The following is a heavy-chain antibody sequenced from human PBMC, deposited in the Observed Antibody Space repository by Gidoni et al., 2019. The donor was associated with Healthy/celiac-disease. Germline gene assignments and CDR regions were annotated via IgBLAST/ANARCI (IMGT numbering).Heavy chain of an antibody. CDR2: IIPIFGTA. CDR1: GGTFSSYA. Sequence: QVQLVQSGAEVKKPGSSVKVSCKASGGTFSSYAISWGRQAPGQGLEWMGGIIPIFGTANYAQKFQGRVTITADKSTSTAYMELSSLRSEDTAVYYCASGGKKGYCSSTSCYGYYFDYWGQGTLVTVSS. CDR3: ASGGKKGYCSSTSCYGYYFDY. J-gene: IGHJ4*02. D-gene: IGHD2-2*01. V-gene: IGHV1-69*06.